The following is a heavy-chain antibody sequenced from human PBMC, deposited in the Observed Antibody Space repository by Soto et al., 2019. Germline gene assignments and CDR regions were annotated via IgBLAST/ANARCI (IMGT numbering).Heavy chain of an antibody. CDR2: IKGDGSTK. V-gene: IGHV3-7*05. J-gene: IGHJ3*02. CDR1: GFTFGNYW. CDR3: ARDVSPLTICYYLAAFDI. D-gene: IGHD3-22*01. Sequence: EVQLVESGGGLVQPGGSLRLSCAASGFTFGNYWMTWVRQAPGKGLEWVANIKGDGSTKSYLDSVRGRFTVSRDNAENSLFLQMNILRAEDTALYYCARDVSPLTICYYLAAFDIWGQGTMVTVS.